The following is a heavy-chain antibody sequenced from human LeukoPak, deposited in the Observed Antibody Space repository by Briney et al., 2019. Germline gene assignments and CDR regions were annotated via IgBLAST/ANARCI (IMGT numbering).Heavy chain of an antibody. CDR2: ISYDGSNK. Sequence: GGSLRLSCAASGFTFSSYAMHWVRQAPGKGLEWVAVISYDGSNKYYADSVKVRFTISRDNSKNTLYLQMNSLRAEDTAVYYCARDPGTYDSSNYYSRGFDYWGQGTLVTVSS. V-gene: IGHV3-30-3*01. D-gene: IGHD3-22*01. CDR3: ARDPGTYDSSNYYSRGFDY. CDR1: GFTFSSYA. J-gene: IGHJ4*02.